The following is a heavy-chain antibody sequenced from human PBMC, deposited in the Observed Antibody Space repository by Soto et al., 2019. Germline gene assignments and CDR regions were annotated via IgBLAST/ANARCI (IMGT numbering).Heavy chain of an antibody. CDR2: IYYSGST. CDR3: ASTLRGWNYAPHFQH. J-gene: IGHJ1*01. CDR1: GGSISSGDYY. V-gene: IGHV4-30-4*01. Sequence: PSETLSLTCTVSGGSISSGDYYWSWIRQPPGKGLEWIGYIYYSGSTYYNPSLKSRVTISVDTSKNQFSLKLSSVTAADTAVYYCASTLRGWNYAPHFQHWDQGTLVTVSS. D-gene: IGHD1-7*01.